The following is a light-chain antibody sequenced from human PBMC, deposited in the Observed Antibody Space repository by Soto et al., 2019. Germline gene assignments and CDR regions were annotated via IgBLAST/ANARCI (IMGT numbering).Light chain of an antibody. CDR3: NSYTNTSTMV. J-gene: IGLJ2*01. V-gene: IGLV2-14*01. CDR2: DVS. Sequence: QSVLTQPASVSGSPGQSITISCTGTSSDVGAYDYVSWYQQRPGKAPKLMIYDVSNRPSGVSNRFSGSKSGNTASLTISGLQTEDEADYYCNSYTNTSTMVFGGGTKLTVL. CDR1: SSDVGAYDY.